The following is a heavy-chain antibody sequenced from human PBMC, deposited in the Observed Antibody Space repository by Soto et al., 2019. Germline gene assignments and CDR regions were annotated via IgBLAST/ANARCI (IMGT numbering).Heavy chain of an antibody. J-gene: IGHJ6*02. CDR2: IIPIFGTA. CDR1: GGTFSSYA. V-gene: IGHV1-69*06. Sequence: SVKVYCKDSGGTFSSYAISWVRQPPGQRLEWMGGIIPIFGTANYAQKFQGRVTITADKSTSTAYMELSSLRSEDTAVHYCVVEGDYRTWYYYGIDVWGQGTTVTVSS. CDR3: VVEGDYRTWYYYGIDV. D-gene: IGHD4-17*01.